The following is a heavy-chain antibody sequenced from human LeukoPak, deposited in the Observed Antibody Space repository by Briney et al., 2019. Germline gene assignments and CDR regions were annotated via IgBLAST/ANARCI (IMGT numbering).Heavy chain of an antibody. D-gene: IGHD6-19*01. V-gene: IGHV3-66*01. CDR3: ARAHTGYSSGWDYYYYYYMDV. CDR1: GFTVSSNY. J-gene: IGHJ6*03. CDR2: IYSGGST. Sequence: PGGSLRLSCAASGFTVSSNYMSWVRQAPGKGLEWVSVIYSGGSTYYADSVKGRFTISRDNSKNTLYLQMNSLRAEDTAVYYCARAHTGYSSGWDYYYYYYMDVWGKGTTVTISS.